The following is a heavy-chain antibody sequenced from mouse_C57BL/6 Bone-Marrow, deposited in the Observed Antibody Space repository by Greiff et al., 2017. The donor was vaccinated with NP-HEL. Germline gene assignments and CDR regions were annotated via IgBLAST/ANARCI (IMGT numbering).Heavy chain of an antibody. D-gene: IGHD1-1*01. CDR3: ARGLGTTVVAPRYFDY. CDR2: IYPGDGDT. CDR1: GYAFSSSW. J-gene: IGHJ2*01. V-gene: IGHV1-82*01. Sequence: VQLQQSGPELVKPGASVKISCKASGYAFSSSWMNWVKQRPGKGLEWIGRIYPGDGDTNYNGKFKGKATLTADKSSSTAYMQLSSRTSEDSAVYFCARGLGTTVVAPRYFDYWGQGTTLTVSS.